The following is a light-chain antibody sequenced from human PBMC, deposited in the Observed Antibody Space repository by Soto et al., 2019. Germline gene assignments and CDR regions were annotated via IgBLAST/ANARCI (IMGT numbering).Light chain of an antibody. J-gene: IGKJ1*01. CDR3: QQYGRSPWT. CDR1: QSVSSSY. V-gene: IGKV3-20*01. CDR2: GPS. Sequence: EIVLTQSPGTLSLSPGDRATLSCRASQSVSSSYLAWYQQIPGQAPRLLIYGPSSRATGIPDRFSGSCSGTDFTLTSSRLEPEDVAVYYCQQYGRSPWTFGQGTKVEVK.